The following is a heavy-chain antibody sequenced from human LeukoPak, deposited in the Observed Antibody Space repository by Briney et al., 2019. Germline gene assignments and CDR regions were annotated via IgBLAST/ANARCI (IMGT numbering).Heavy chain of an antibody. CDR1: GYTFTGFY. CDR2: INPKTGDT. CDR3: ARVLDY. Sequence: ASVTVSCKASGYTFTGFYMNWVRQAPGQGLEWMGQINPKTGDTKHSQTFLGRLTMTRDTSSATAYMELRGLKSDDTAVYYCARVLDYWGQGTLVTVSS. V-gene: IGHV1-2*06. J-gene: IGHJ4*02.